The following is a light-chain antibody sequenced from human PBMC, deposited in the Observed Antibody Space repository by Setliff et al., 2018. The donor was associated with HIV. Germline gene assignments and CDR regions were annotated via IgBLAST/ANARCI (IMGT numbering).Light chain of an antibody. CDR3: AALDDSLNGYV. CDR1: FSNIGSTT. V-gene: IGLV1-44*01. Sequence: RVTISCSGSFSNIGSTTVSWYQPLPGTAPKLLIYSSHQRPSGVPDRFSGSKSGTSASLAISWLQSVDEAAYYCAALDDSLNGYVFGTGTKVTV. CDR2: SSH. J-gene: IGLJ1*01.